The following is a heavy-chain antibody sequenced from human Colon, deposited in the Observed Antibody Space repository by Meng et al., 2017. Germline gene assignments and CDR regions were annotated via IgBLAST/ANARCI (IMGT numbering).Heavy chain of an antibody. D-gene: IGHD3-10*02. CDR3: ARDWGDVRGGFDF. CDR2: TYYRSKYYN. Sequence: HQSGSGLVKPSQTRSLTCAISGDSVSSNSAAWNWIRQSPSRGLEWLGRTYYRSKYYNDYALSVKSRITINPDTSKNQFSLQLNSVTPEDTAIYYCARDWGDVRGGFDFWGQGTLVTVSS. CDR1: GDSVSSNSAA. V-gene: IGHV6-1*01. J-gene: IGHJ4*02.